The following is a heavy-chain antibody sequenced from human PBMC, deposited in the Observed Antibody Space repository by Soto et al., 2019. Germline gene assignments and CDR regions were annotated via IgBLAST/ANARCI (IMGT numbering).Heavy chain of an antibody. J-gene: IGHJ4*02. D-gene: IGHD6-19*01. CDR1: GFTFSSYA. CDR3: AKAGHGIAVAPQHDY. Sequence: EVQLLESGGGLVQPGGSLRLSCAASGFTFSSYAMNWVRQAPGKGLEWVSGISGSGGSTYYADSVKGRFAISRDSSKNTLYLQMNSLRAEDTAIYYCAKAGHGIAVAPQHDYWGQGTLVTVSS. V-gene: IGHV3-23*01. CDR2: ISGSGGST.